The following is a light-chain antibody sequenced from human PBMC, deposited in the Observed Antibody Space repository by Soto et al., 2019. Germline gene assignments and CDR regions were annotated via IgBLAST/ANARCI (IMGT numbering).Light chain of an antibody. J-gene: IGKJ4*01. Sequence: IPLTQSPSSLSASVGDRVTITCRATQGISSYLAWYQQKPGKAPKLLIYTASTLQSGVPSRFSGSGSGTDFTLTISSLQPEDSATYYCQQSYSTPLTFGGGTKVDI. CDR3: QQSYSTPLT. CDR2: TAS. CDR1: QGISSY. V-gene: IGKV1-39*01.